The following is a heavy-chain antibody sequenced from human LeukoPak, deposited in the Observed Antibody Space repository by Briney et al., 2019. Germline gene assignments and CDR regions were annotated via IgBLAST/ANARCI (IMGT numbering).Heavy chain of an antibody. V-gene: IGHV3-23*01. D-gene: IGHD1-1*01. J-gene: IGHJ4*02. CDR3: AKPQPPFHWNDRSYFDH. CDR1: GFTFSIYA. Sequence: GGSLRLSFAASGFTFSIYAMSWVRRAPGKGLWCVSGIGGSGGRTYYADSVKGRFTISRDNSKNTLYLQMNSLRAEDTAVYYCAKPQPPFHWNDRSYFDHWGQGTLVTVSS. CDR2: IGGSGGRT.